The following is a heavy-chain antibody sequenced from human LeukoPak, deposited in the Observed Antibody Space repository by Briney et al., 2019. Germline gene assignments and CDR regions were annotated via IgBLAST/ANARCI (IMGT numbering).Heavy chain of an antibody. Sequence: PGRSLRLSCAASGFTFSSYAMSWVRQAPGKGLEWVSAISGSGGSTYYADSVRGRFTISRDNSKNTLYLQMNSLRAEDTAVYYCAKESGQRLPAGEVDYWGQGTLVTASS. V-gene: IGHV3-23*01. CDR2: ISGSGGST. CDR1: GFTFSSYA. CDR3: AKESGQRLPAGEVDY. J-gene: IGHJ4*02. D-gene: IGHD5-12*01.